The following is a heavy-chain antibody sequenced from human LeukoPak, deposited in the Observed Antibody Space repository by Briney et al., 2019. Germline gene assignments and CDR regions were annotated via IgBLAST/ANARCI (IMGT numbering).Heavy chain of an antibody. Sequence: KPSETLSLTCAVSGYSISSGYYWGWIRQPPGKGLEWLGSIYHSGSTYYNPSLKSRVTISVDTSKNQFSLKLSSVTAADTAVYYCASIGVYDFWSGYYPVYWYFDLWGRGTLVTVSS. V-gene: IGHV4-38-2*01. D-gene: IGHD3-3*01. J-gene: IGHJ2*01. CDR2: IYHSGST. CDR1: GYSISSGYY. CDR3: ASIGVYDFWSGYYPVYWYFDL.